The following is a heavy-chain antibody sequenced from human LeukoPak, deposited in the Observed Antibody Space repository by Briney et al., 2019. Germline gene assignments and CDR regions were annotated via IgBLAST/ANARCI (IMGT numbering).Heavy chain of an antibody. CDR2: INPNSGGT. J-gene: IGHJ3*02. D-gene: IGHD3-10*01. Sequence: ASVKVSCKASGYTFTGYYMHWVRLAPGQGLEWMGWINPNSGGTNYAQKFQGRVTMTRDTSISTAYMELSRLRSDDTAVYYCARVGFGEFDDAFDIWGQGTMVTVSS. CDR3: ARVGFGEFDDAFDI. CDR1: GYTFTGYY. V-gene: IGHV1-2*02.